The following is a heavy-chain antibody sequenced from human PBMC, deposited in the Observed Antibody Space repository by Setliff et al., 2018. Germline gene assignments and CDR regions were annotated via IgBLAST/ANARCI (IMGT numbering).Heavy chain of an antibody. J-gene: IGHJ5*02. Sequence: GASVKVSCKASGYTFTSYYMYWVRQAPGQGFEWMGTINTGGGSASIVDQFQGRVTMTRDTSTSTVYMELSSLRSEDTAMYYCARIGPSNWGIRGYNWLDPWGQGTLVTVSS. CDR2: INTGGGSA. CDR3: ARIGPSNWGIRGYNWLDP. D-gene: IGHD6-13*01. V-gene: IGHV1-46*01. CDR1: GYTFTSYY.